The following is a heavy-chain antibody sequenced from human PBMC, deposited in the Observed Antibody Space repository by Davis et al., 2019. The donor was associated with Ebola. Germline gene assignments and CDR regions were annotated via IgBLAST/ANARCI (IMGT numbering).Heavy chain of an antibody. CDR3: VKDRFTVVVVHGGFDY. V-gene: IGHV3-64D*06. CDR1: GFTFSSYA. Sequence: GESLKISCSASGFTFSSYAMHWVRQAPGKGLESVARISTNGETTYYAESVKGRFTISRDNSKDTLYLQMSSLRTEDTAVYYCVKDRFTVVVVHGGFDYWGQGTLITVSS. D-gene: IGHD3-22*01. J-gene: IGHJ4*02. CDR2: ISTNGETT.